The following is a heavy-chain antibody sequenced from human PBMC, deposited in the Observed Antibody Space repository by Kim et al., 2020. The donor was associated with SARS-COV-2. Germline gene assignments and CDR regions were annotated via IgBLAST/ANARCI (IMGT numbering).Heavy chain of an antibody. Sequence: SETLSLTCIVSGDSISGYYWSWIRQSPGKGLEWIGYIYYSGSTSYNPSLESRVTISLDTSKTQFSLRLTSVTAADTAVYYCARTSPSSYYYFGMDVWGQGGTVTVSS. CDR1: GDSISGYY. CDR3: ARTSPSSYYYFGMDV. J-gene: IGHJ6*02. CDR2: IYYSGST. D-gene: IGHD2-2*01. V-gene: IGHV4-59*08.